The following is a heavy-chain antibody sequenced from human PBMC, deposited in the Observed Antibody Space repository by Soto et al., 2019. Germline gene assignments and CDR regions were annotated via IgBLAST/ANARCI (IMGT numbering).Heavy chain of an antibody. Sequence: GGSLRLSCAASAFTFNNYAMSWVRQAPGKGLEWVSGIGGSGRTTYYADSVKGRFTISRDNSKNTLFLQMDSLRADDTAVHYCARDQLDRLKPRETRYFDCWGQGTLVTVSS. J-gene: IGHJ4*02. V-gene: IGHV3-23*01. CDR2: IGGSGRTT. D-gene: IGHD3-3*01. CDR3: ARDQLDRLKPRETRYFDC. CDR1: AFTFNNYA.